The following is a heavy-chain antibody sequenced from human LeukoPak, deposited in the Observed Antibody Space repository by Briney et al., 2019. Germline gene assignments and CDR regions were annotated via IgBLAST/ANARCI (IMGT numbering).Heavy chain of an antibody. Sequence: SETLSLTCTVSGGSISSYYWSWIRQPPGKGLEWIGYIYYSGSTYYNPSLKSRVTISVDTSKNQFSLKLSSVTAADTAVFYCARRDSSGPRGFDPWGQGTLVTVSS. CDR3: ARRDSSGPRGFDP. V-gene: IGHV4-59*08. CDR2: IYYSGST. J-gene: IGHJ5*02. CDR1: GGSISSYY. D-gene: IGHD3-22*01.